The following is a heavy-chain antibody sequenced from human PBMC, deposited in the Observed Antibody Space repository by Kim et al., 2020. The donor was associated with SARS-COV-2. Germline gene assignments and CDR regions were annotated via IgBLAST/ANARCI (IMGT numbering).Heavy chain of an antibody. CDR1: GFTFSSYA. D-gene: IGHD2-15*01. Sequence: GGSLRLSCAASGFTFSSYAMSWVRQAPGKGLEWVSAISGSGGSTYYADSVKGRFTISRDNSKNTLYLQMNSLRAEDTAVYYCAKGNLGYCSGGSCYSDAFDIWGQGTMVTVSS. CDR2: ISGSGGST. V-gene: IGHV3-23*01. CDR3: AKGNLGYCSGGSCYSDAFDI. J-gene: IGHJ3*02.